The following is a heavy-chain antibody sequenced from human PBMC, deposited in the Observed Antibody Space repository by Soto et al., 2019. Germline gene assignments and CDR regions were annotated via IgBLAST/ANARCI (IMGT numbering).Heavy chain of an antibody. CDR1: GFTFSNHG. Sequence: QVQLVESGGGVVQPGRSLRLSCVASGFTFSNHGIHWVRQTPGKGLEWVALISYDGGNRFYADSVKGRFTISRDNSKNPLFLKIKLLRRGDRAVYFCAREKYDDASSLYYFDDGGQGPLVPFSA. V-gene: IGHV3-30*03. CDR3: AREKYDDASSLYYFDD. D-gene: IGHD3-16*01. J-gene: IGHJ4*02. CDR2: ISYDGGNR.